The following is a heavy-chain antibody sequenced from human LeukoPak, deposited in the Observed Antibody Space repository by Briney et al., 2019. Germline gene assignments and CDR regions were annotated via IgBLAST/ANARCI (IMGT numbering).Heavy chain of an antibody. D-gene: IGHD7-27*01. CDR2: MNANSGNT. Sequence: ASVKVSCKASGYTFTSYDINWVRQATGQGLEWMGWMNANSGNTGYAQKFQGRVTMTRNTSISTAYMELSSLRSEDTAVYYCARPKTGDRAFDIWGQGTMVTVSS. V-gene: IGHV1-8*01. CDR3: ARPKTGDRAFDI. J-gene: IGHJ3*02. CDR1: GYTFTSYD.